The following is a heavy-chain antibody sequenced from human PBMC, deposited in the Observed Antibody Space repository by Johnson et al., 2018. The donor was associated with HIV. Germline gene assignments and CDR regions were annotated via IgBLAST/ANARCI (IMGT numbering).Heavy chain of an antibody. CDR2: IYSGDTT. CDR3: ARPRPGIAARPIPGSGAFDI. Sequence: MQLVESGGGLVQPGGSLRLSCAVSGFTVNGNYMSWVRQAPGKGLEWVSVIYSGDTTYYADSVKGRFTISRDNSKNTLYLQMNSLRAEDTAVYDCARPRPGIAARPIPGSGAFDIWGQGTMVTVSS. CDR1: GFTVNGNY. D-gene: IGHD6-6*01. V-gene: IGHV3-66*02. J-gene: IGHJ3*02.